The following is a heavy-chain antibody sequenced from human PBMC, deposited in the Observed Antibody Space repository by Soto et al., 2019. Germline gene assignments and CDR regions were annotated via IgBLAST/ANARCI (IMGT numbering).Heavy chain of an antibody. CDR1: GGSFSGYY. CDR3: ARERQYYDSSGYWFDY. V-gene: IGHV4-34*01. CDR2: INHSGST. J-gene: IGHJ4*02. Sequence: PSETLSLTCAVYGGSFSGYYWSWIRQPPGKGLEWIGEINHSGSTNYNPSLKSRVTISVDTSKNQFSLKLSSVTAADTAVYYCARERQYYDSSGYWFDYWGQGTLVTVSS. D-gene: IGHD3-22*01.